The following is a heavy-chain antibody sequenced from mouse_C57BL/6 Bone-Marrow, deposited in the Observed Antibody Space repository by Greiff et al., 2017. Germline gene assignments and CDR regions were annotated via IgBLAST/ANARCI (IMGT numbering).Heavy chain of an antibody. J-gene: IGHJ2*01. CDR2: IHPNSGST. CDR1: GYTFTSYW. CDR3: ARLDSSGY. D-gene: IGHD3-2*02. Sequence: VKLQQPGAELVKPGASVKLSCKASGYTFTSYWMHWVKLRPGQGLEWIGMIHPNSGSTNYNEKFKSKATLTADKDSSTAYMQLSSLTSEDSAVYYCARLDSSGYWGQGTTLTVSS. V-gene: IGHV1-64*01.